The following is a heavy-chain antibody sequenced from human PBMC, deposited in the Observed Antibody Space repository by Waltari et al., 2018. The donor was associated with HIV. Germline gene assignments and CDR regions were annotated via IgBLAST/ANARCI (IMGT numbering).Heavy chain of an antibody. D-gene: IGHD5-12*01. J-gene: IGHJ4*02. V-gene: IGHV3-23*01. CDR3: AKAIRGYSGYVYFDY. CDR1: GFTSSCYA. CDR2: LRGSGGST. Sequence: EVQLLESGGGLVQPGGSLRLSCAASGFTSSCYAMCWVRQAQGKGLAWVSALRGSGGSTYYADSVKGRFTISRDNSKNTLYLQMNSLRAEDTAVYYCAKAIRGYSGYVYFDYWGQGTLVTVSS.